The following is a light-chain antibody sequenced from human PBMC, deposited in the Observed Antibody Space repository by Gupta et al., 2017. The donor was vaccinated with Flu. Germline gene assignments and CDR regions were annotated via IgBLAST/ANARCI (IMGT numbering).Light chain of an antibody. Sequence: NVTISCYGSSSNIGKNFVSWYQQLPGTAPKLLIFENSNRPSGIPDRFSGSKSGTSATLGITGLQTGDEADYYCATWDSSLSAGVFGGGTTLTVL. V-gene: IGLV1-51*02. CDR1: SSNIGKNF. CDR2: ENS. CDR3: ATWDSSLSAGV. J-gene: IGLJ3*02.